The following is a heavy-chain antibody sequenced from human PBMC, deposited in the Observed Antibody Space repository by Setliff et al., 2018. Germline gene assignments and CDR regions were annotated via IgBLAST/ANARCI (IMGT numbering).Heavy chain of an antibody. CDR3: AGSRAWIPFLDS. Sequence: PGGSLRLSCVVSGFSVSNDFMGWVRQAPGKGLEWVSVIYNRGHTYYADSVKGRFTISRDSSKNTLYLQMNSLTAEDTAVYYCAGSRAWIPFLDSWGQGTLVTVS. J-gene: IGHJ4*02. D-gene: IGHD5-18*01. CDR1: GFSVSNDF. V-gene: IGHV3-53*01. CDR2: IYNRGHT.